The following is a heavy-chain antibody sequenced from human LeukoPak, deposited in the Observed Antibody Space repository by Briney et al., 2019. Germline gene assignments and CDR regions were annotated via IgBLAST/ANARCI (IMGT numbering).Heavy chain of an antibody. D-gene: IGHD3-9*01. CDR2: IYSGGTT. CDR1: GFTVSSNF. V-gene: IGHV3-66*02. J-gene: IGHJ4*02. CDR3: ASSYLGILTGYSY. Sequence: PGGSLRLSCAASGFTVSSNFMSWVRQAPGKGLEWVSVIYSGGTTYYADSVKGRFTISRDNSKNTLYLQMKSLRADDTAVYYCASSYLGILTGYSYWGQGTLVTVSS.